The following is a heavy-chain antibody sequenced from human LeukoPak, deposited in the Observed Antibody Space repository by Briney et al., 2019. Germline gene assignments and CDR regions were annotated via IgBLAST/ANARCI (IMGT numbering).Heavy chain of an antibody. CDR3: AKTTSGYSSGRYPGWPVDY. CDR1: GFTFRSHA. CDR2: ISGSGGDT. V-gene: IGHV3-23*01. D-gene: IGHD6-19*01. Sequence: PGGSLRLSCAASGFTFRSHALYWVRQAPGKGLEGVSGISGSGGDTYYADSVEGRFTISRDNSKNMVYLQMNSLSTEDTAVYYCAKTTSGYSSGRYPGWPVDYWGQGTLVTVSS. J-gene: IGHJ4*02.